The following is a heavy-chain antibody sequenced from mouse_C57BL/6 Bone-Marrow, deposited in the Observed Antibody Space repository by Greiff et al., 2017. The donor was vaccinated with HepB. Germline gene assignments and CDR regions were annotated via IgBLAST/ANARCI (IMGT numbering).Heavy chain of an antibody. CDR2: IRNKANNHAT. V-gene: IGHV6-6*01. CDR3: TRTDYYGRAFAY. CDR1: GFTFSDAW. Sequence: EVQGVESGGGLVQPGGSMKLSCAASGFTFSDAWMDWVRQSPEKGLEWVAEIRNKANNHATYYAESVKGRFTISRDDSKSSVYLQMNSLRAEDTGIYYCTRTDYYGRAFAYWGQGTLVTVSA. D-gene: IGHD1-1*01. J-gene: IGHJ3*01.